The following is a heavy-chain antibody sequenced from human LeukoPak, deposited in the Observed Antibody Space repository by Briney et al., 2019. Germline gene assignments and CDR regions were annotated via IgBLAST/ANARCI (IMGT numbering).Heavy chain of an antibody. CDR2: INHSGST. Sequence: PSETLSLTCTVSGGSISSSSYYWSWIRQPPGKGLEWIGEINHSGSTNYNPSLKSRVTISVDTSKNQFSLKLSSVTAADTAVYYCARGIRHTSSAAHFDYWGQGTLVTVSS. CDR3: ARGIRHTSSAAHFDY. J-gene: IGHJ4*02. D-gene: IGHD6-13*01. V-gene: IGHV4-39*07. CDR1: GGSISSSSYY.